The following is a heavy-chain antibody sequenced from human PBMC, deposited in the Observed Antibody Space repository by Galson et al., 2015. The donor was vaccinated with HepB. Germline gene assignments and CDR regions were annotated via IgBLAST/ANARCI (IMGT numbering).Heavy chain of an antibody. D-gene: IGHD3-9*01. CDR3: ARQRGDWLLTTYYFDY. V-gene: IGHV3-7*01. J-gene: IGHJ4*02. CDR2: IKQDGSEK. CDR1: GFTFSSFW. Sequence: SLRLSCAASGFTFSSFWMSWVRQAPGKGLEWVANIKQDGSEKYYVDSVKGRFTISRDNAKNSLYLQMNSLRAEDTAVYYCARQRGDWLLTTYYFDYWGREPWSPSPQ.